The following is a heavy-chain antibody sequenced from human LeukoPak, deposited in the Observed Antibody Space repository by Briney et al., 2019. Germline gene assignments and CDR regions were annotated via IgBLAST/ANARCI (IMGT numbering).Heavy chain of an antibody. V-gene: IGHV3-23*01. CDR3: ATSTAAAGTD. D-gene: IGHD6-13*01. J-gene: IGHJ4*02. Sequence: PGGSLRLSCAASGFTFSSYTMSWVRQAPGKGLEWVSGVSGSGGSTHYADSVKGRFTISRDNAQNSLYLQMNSLRAEDTAIYYCATSTAAAGTDWGQGTLVTVSS. CDR1: GFTFSSYT. CDR2: VSGSGGST.